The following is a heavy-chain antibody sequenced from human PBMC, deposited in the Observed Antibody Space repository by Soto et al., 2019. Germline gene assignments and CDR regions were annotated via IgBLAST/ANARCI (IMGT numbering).Heavy chain of an antibody. CDR1: GGSISSNGYY. J-gene: IGHJ4*02. CDR3: ASRPKRGSYSWCFDY. CDR2: VYYSGSA. D-gene: IGHD1-26*01. V-gene: IGHV4-39*01. Sequence: QLQLQESGPGLVKPSETLSLTCTVSGGSISSNGYYWGWIRQPPGKGLEWIGSVYYSGSANYNPSLQGRLTMSVDTSKNQFSLKLISVTAADTAVYYCASRPKRGSYSWCFDYWGQGTLVTVSS.